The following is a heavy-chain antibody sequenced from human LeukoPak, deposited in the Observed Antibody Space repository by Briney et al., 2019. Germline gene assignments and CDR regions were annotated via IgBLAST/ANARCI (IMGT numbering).Heavy chain of an antibody. CDR1: GYTFTGHY. CDR3: ARDRVFGVVFGRFDP. CDR2: INPNSGGT. J-gene: IGHJ5*02. Sequence: GASVKVSCKASGYTFTGHYMHWVRQAPGQGLEWMRWINPNSGGTSYAQKFQGRVSMTRDTSISTVYMELSGLRSDDTAIYYCARDRVFGVVFGRFDPWGQGTLVTVSS. V-gene: IGHV1-2*02. D-gene: IGHD3-3*01.